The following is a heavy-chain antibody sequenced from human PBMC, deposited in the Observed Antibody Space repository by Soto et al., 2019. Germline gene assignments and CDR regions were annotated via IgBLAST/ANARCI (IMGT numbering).Heavy chain of an antibody. J-gene: IGHJ3*02. CDR3: AKFLDGEHDAFDI. V-gene: IGHV3-23*01. D-gene: IGHD3-3*01. CDR2: ISGPGIKT. CDR1: GFTFSNSA. Sequence: GGSLRLSCAASGFTFSNSAMAWVRQAPGKGLEWVSLISGPGIKTYYADSVKGRFTISRDASKNTLDLQMRSLRAEDTAVYHYAKFLDGEHDAFDIWGRGTMVTVSS.